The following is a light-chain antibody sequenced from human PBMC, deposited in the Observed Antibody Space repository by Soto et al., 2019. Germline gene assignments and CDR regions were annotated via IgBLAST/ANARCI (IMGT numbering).Light chain of an antibody. CDR3: AAWDDSLSVV. CDR2: RNN. Sequence: QSVLTQPPSASGTPGQRVTISCSGSSSNSGSNYVYWYQQLPGTAPKLLIYRNNQRPSGVPDRFSGSKSGTSASLAISGLRSEDEADYYCAAWDDSLSVVFGGGIKLTVL. CDR1: SSNSGSNY. J-gene: IGLJ2*01. V-gene: IGLV1-47*01.